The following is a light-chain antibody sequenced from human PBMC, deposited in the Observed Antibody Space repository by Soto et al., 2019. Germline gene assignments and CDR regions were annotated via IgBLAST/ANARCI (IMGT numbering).Light chain of an antibody. CDR2: SNN. CDR1: SPNIGSNT. Sequence: QSVLTQPPSASGTPGQRVTISCSGSSPNIGSNTVNWYQQLPGTAPKLLIYSNNQRPSGVPDRFSGSKSGTSASLAISGLQSEDEADYYCAAWDDSLNANYVFGTGTKLT. CDR3: AAWDDSLNANYV. J-gene: IGLJ1*01. V-gene: IGLV1-44*01.